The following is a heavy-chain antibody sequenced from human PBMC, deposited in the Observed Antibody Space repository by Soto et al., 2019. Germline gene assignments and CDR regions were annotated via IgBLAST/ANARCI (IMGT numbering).Heavy chain of an antibody. V-gene: IGHV1-8*01. CDR2: MNPNSGNT. J-gene: IGHJ4*02. D-gene: IGHD3-3*01. CDR3: ARAPREWGFDY. CDR1: GYTFTSYD. Sequence: ASVRVSCKASGYTFTSYDINWVRQVTGQGPEWMGWMNPNSGNTGYAQKFQGRVTMTRSTSISTAYMELSSLRSDDTAVYYCARAPREWGFDYWGPGTLVTVSS.